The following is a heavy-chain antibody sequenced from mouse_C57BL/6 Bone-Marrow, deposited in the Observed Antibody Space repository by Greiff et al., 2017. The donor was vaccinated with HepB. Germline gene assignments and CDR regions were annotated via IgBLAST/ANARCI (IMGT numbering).Heavy chain of an antibody. Sequence: VQLQQSGPVLVKPGPSVKISCKASGFTFTDYYMHWVKQSHGKSLEWIGLVYPYNGGTSYNQKFKGKATLTVDTSSSTAYMELNSLTSEDSAVYYCARRGYGYYYGSSSYWYFDVWGTGTTVTVSS. D-gene: IGHD1-1*01. CDR2: VYPYNGGT. J-gene: IGHJ1*03. CDR1: GFTFTDYY. V-gene: IGHV1-36*01. CDR3: ARRGYGYYYGSSSYWYFDV.